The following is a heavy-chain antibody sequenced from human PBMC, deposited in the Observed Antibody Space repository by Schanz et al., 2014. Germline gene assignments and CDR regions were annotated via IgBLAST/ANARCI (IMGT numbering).Heavy chain of an antibody. CDR2: ITGGSTTYT. J-gene: IGHJ2*01. V-gene: IGHV3-21*01. D-gene: IGHD3-9*01. CDR3: ARSTYYDILTGQTHTRVDVRYFDL. Sequence: EVQLVESGGGFVQPGGSLRLSCAASGFTFNNFGMNWVRQAPGKGLEWVSCITGGSTTYTYYADSVRGRFTISRDNAKNSLFLQMHSLRADDTAVYYCARSTYYDILTGQTHTRVDVRYFDLWGRGTLVTVSS. CDR1: GFTFNNFG.